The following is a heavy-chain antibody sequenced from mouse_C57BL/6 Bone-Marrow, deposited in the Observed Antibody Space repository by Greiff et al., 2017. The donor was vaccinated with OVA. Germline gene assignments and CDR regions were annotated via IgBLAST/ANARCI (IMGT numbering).Heavy chain of an antibody. CDR3: ASPYYYGSGYYAMDY. Sequence: QVQLQQSGAELVKPGASVKLSCKASGYTFTSSWMHWVKQRPGRGLEWIGRIDPNSGGTKYNEKFKSKATLTVDKPSSTAYMQLSSLTSEDSAVYYCASPYYYGSGYYAMDYWGQGTSVTVSS. J-gene: IGHJ4*01. D-gene: IGHD1-1*01. CDR2: IDPNSGGT. CDR1: GYTFTSSW. V-gene: IGHV1-72*01.